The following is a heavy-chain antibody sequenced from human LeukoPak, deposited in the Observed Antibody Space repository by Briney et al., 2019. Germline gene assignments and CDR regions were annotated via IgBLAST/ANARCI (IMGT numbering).Heavy chain of an antibody. D-gene: IGHD6-13*01. V-gene: IGHV1-46*01. CDR1: GYTFTSYH. Sequence: ASVKVSCTASGYTFTSYHMHWVRQAPGQGLEWMGIINPSGGSTSYAQKFQGRVTMTRDTSTSTVYMELSSLRSEDTAVYYCARDSAATPLDYWGQGTLVTVSS. CDR2: INPSGGST. J-gene: IGHJ4*02. CDR3: ARDSAATPLDY.